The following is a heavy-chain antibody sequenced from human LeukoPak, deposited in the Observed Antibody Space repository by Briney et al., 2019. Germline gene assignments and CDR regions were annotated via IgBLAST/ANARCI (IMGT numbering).Heavy chain of an antibody. CDR3: ARGNDYGDY. V-gene: IGHV3-21*01. CDR2: ISSSSSYI. Sequence: GGSLRLSCAVSGFTFSSYTMKWVRQAPGKGLEWVSSISSSSSYIYSADSVKGRFTISRDNAKNSLYLQMNSLRAEDTAVYYCARGNDYGDYWGQGTLVTVSS. CDR1: GFTFSSYT. J-gene: IGHJ4*02.